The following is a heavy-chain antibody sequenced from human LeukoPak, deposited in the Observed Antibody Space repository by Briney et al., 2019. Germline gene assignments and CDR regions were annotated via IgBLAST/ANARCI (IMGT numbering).Heavy chain of an antibody. CDR2: ISASGGIP. Sequence: PGGSLRLSCAASGFTFSSFAVSWVRQAPGKGLECVSAISASGGIPYYADSVKGRFTISRDNSKNTFYLQMNSLRADDTAVYYCAKHLAARPLYYFDSWGQGTLVTLSS. CDR1: GFTFSSFA. V-gene: IGHV3-23*01. CDR3: AKHLAARPLYYFDS. D-gene: IGHD6-6*01. J-gene: IGHJ4*02.